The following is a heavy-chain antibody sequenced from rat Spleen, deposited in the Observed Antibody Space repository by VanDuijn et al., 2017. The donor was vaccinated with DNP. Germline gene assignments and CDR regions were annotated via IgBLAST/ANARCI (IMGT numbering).Heavy chain of an antibody. Sequence: QVQLKESGPGLVQPSETLSLTCTVSGFSLTSYHVSWVRQPPGKGLEWMGRIQSGGSTDYNSALKSRLSISRDTSKSQVFLKMDSLQTEDTAIYFCTRVGVESGYNPYYFDYWGQWFMVTVSS. V-gene: IGHV2S1*01. CDR3: TRVGVESGYNPYYFDY. CDR1: GFSLTSYH. D-gene: IGHD1-4*01. J-gene: IGHJ2*01. CDR2: IQSGGST.